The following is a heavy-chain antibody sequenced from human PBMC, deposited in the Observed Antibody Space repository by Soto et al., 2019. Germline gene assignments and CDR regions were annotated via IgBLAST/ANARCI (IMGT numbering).Heavy chain of an antibody. CDR3: ATSDGMALAYDI. CDR1: GYTVRGYD. Sequence: ASGKVSCDASGYTVRGYDIIGVRKAPGQGLEWMGLMNTTNDNPASGQRFQGGVTWTRNTSITTAYRELTSLTSEATDVYFCATSDGMALAYDIWGQGTMVT. D-gene: IGHD6-13*01. J-gene: IGHJ3*02. CDR2: MNTTNDNP. V-gene: IGHV1-8*01.